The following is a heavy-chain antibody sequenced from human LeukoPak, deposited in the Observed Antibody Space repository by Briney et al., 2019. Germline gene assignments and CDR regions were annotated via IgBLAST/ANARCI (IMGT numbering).Heavy chain of an antibody. V-gene: IGHV4-59*08. Sequence: PSETLSLTCTVSGGSISSYYWSWIRQPPGKGLEWIGYIYYSGSTNYNPSLKSRVTISVDTSKNQFSLKLSSVTAADTAVYYCAGGHSSSWFFFDYWGQGTLVTVSS. CDR2: IYYSGST. CDR3: AGGHSSSWFFFDY. CDR1: GGSISSYY. D-gene: IGHD6-13*01. J-gene: IGHJ4*02.